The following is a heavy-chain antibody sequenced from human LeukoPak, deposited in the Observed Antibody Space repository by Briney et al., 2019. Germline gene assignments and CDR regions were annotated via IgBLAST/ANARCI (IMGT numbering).Heavy chain of an antibody. CDR2: TSSDLNVK. V-gene: IGHV3-30-3*01. CDR3: AREGYYGSGSPPSLYFDY. CDR1: GFTFRNYV. D-gene: IGHD3-10*01. Sequence: GGSLRLSCAASGFTFRNYVIHWVRQAPGKRLEWVAVTSSDLNVKLYADSVKGRFTISRDNSRSTLYLQMSSLRPEDTAIYYCAREGYYGSGSPPSLYFDYWGQGTLVTVSS. J-gene: IGHJ4*02.